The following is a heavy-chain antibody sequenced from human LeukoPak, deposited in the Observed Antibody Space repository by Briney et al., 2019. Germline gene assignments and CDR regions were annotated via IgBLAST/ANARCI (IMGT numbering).Heavy chain of an antibody. V-gene: IGHV3-30*03. CDR3: ATGLDSGYSSSWFRRFDY. Sequence: GGSLRLSCAASGFTFSSYGMHWVRQAPGKGLEWVAVISYDGSNKYYADSVKGRFTISRDNSKNTLYLQMNSLRAEDTAVYYCATGLDSGYSSSWFRRFDYWGQGTLVTVSS. D-gene: IGHD6-13*01. CDR1: GFTFSSYG. CDR2: ISYDGSNK. J-gene: IGHJ4*02.